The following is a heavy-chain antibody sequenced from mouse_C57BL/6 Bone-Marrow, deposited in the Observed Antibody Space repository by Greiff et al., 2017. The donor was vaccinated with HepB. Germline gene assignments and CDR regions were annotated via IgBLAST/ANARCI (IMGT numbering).Heavy chain of an antibody. CDR2: INPGSGGT. CDR3: ARSGYDGYYVYAMDY. D-gene: IGHD2-3*01. V-gene: IGHV1-54*01. Sequence: VQLQQSGAELVRPGTSVKVSCKASGYAFTNYLIEWVKQRPGQGLEWIGVINPGSGGTNYNEKFKGKATLTADKSSSTAYMQLSSLTSEDSAVYFCARSGYDGYYVYAMDYWGQGTSVTVSS. J-gene: IGHJ4*01. CDR1: GYAFTNYL.